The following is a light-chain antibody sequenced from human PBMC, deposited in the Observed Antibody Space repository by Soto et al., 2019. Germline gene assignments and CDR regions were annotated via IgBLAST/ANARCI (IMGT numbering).Light chain of an antibody. J-gene: IGLJ2*01. CDR3: CSYAGSYVV. CDR2: DVS. V-gene: IGLV2-23*02. CDR1: SSDVGSYDV. Sequence: QSALTQPASVSGSPGQSITISCTGTSSDVGSYDVVSWYQQHPGKAPQLMIYDVSKRPSGVPDRFSGSKSGNTASLTISGLQAEDEADYYCCSYAGSYVVFGGGTKLTVL.